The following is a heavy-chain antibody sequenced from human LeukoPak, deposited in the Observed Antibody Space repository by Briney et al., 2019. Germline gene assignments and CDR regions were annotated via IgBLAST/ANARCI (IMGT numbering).Heavy chain of an antibody. D-gene: IGHD6-19*01. CDR1: GYTFTDYA. CDR3: ARGGKQWRGGNYFDS. V-gene: IGHV1-3*03. Sequence: APVKVSCKASGYTFTDYALHWVRQAPGQSLEWMGWITTGRGDTQYSQAFQRRITITRDKSASTVSMDLSALRSEDTAVYYCARGGKQWRGGNYFDSWGQGTLVAVSS. J-gene: IGHJ4*02. CDR2: ITTGRGDT.